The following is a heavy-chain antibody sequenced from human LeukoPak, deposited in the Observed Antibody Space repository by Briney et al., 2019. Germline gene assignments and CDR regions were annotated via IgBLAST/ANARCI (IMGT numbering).Heavy chain of an antibody. CDR3: AREHLRRPMTSRVAFDI. Sequence: TSETLSLTCAVYGGSFSGYYWSWIRQPPGKGLEWIGEINHSGSTNYNPSLKSRVTISVDTSKNQFSLKLSSVTAADTAVYYCAREHLRRPMTSRVAFDIWGQGTMVTVSS. J-gene: IGHJ3*02. CDR1: GGSFSGYY. V-gene: IGHV4-34*01. D-gene: IGHD2-21*02. CDR2: INHSGST.